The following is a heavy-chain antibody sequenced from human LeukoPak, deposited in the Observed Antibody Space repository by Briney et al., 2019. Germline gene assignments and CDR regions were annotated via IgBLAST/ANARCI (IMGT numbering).Heavy chain of an antibody. CDR2: IRYDGSNK. Sequence: GGSLRLSCAASGFTFSSYGMHWVRQAPGKGLEWVAFIRYDGSNKYYADSMKGRFTISRDNSKNTLYLQMNSLRAEDTAVYYCAKDLPITMIENDAFDIWGQGTMVTVSS. CDR3: AKDLPITMIENDAFDI. V-gene: IGHV3-30*02. D-gene: IGHD3-22*01. J-gene: IGHJ3*02. CDR1: GFTFSSYG.